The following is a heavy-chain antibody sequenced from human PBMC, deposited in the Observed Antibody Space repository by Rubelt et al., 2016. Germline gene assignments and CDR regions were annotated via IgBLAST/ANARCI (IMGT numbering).Heavy chain of an antibody. CDR1: GESFSGHF. J-gene: IGHJ4*02. CDR3: ARVNRYYFDY. Sequence: QVQLQQWGAGLLKPSETLSLTCAVYGESFSGHFWSWIRQPPGKGLEWIGEISHRGSTSYNPSLKSRVTISVDKSKNQFSLWLTSVTAADTAVYYCARVNRYYFDYWGQGTLVTVSS. V-gene: IGHV4-34*01. CDR2: ISHRGST.